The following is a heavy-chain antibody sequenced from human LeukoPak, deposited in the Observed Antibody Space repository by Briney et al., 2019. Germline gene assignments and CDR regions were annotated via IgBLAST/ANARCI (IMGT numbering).Heavy chain of an antibody. CDR3: TRYNNDHFDY. V-gene: IGHV3-23*01. CDR2: ISTTGGST. D-gene: IGHD1-14*01. Sequence: SGGSLRLSCAASGFTFSSYAMSWVRQAPGKGLEWVSTISTTGGSTYYADSVKGRFTISRDNSKNTMSVQMDDLRAEDTAVYYCTRYNNDHFDYWGQGTLVTVSS. J-gene: IGHJ4*02. CDR1: GFTFSSYA.